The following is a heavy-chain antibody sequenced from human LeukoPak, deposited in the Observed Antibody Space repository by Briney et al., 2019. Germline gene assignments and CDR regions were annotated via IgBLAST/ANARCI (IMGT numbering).Heavy chain of an antibody. D-gene: IGHD6-13*01. CDR3: ARVGGAQYSSSWYALVY. CDR2: INPSGGST. V-gene: IGHV1-46*01. Sequence: ASVKVSCKASGYTFTSYNMHWVRQTPGQGLEWMGIINPSGGSTSYAQKFQGRVTMTRDMSTSTVYMELSSLRSEDTAVYYCARVGGAQYSSSWYALVYWGQGTLVTVSS. J-gene: IGHJ4*02. CDR1: GYTFTSYN.